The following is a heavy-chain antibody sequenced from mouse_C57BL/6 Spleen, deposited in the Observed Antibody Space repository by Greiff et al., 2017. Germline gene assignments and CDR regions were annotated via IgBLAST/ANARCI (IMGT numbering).Heavy chain of an antibody. Sequence: VQLQQSVAELVRPGASVKLSCTASGFNIKNTYMHWVKQRPEQGLEWIGRIDPANGNTTYAPKFPGKATITAATSSNTAYLQLSSLTSEDTAIYYCARSGSNYKDFYYAMDYWGQGTSVTVSS. CDR1: GFNIKNTY. CDR2: IDPANGNT. CDR3: ARSGSNYKDFYYAMDY. D-gene: IGHD2-5*01. V-gene: IGHV14-3*01. J-gene: IGHJ4*01.